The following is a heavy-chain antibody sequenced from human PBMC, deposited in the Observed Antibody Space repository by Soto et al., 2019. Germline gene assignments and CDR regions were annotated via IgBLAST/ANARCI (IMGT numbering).Heavy chain of an antibody. D-gene: IGHD6-19*01. CDR3: ARDAGSRGWGD. Sequence: QVQLVESGGGVVQPGRSLRLSCAASGFTFSSYGMHWVRQAPGKGLEWVAVIWYDGSNKYYADSVKGRFTISRDNSKNTLYLQMNSLRAEDTAVYYCARDAGSRGWGDWGQGTLVTVSS. CDR1: GFTFSSYG. V-gene: IGHV3-33*01. J-gene: IGHJ4*02. CDR2: IWYDGSNK.